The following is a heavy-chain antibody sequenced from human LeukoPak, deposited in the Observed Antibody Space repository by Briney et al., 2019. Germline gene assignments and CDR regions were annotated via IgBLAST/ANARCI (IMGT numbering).Heavy chain of an antibody. CDR2: INQSGST. CDR3: ARGVLRETAFDI. CDR1: GGSFSGYY. Sequence: SETLSLTCAVYGGSFSGYYWSWIRQPPGKGLEWIGEINQSGSTNYNPSLESRVTTSVDTSKNQFSLKLTSVTAADTAVYYCARGVLRETAFDIWGQGTMVTVSS. J-gene: IGHJ3*02. V-gene: IGHV4-34*01. D-gene: IGHD2-15*01.